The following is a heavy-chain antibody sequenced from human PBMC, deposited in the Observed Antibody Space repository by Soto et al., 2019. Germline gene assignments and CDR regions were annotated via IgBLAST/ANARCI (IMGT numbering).Heavy chain of an antibody. J-gene: IGHJ4*02. D-gene: IGHD6-19*01. CDR1: GGPISSGGYY. Sequence: TSETLSLTCTVSGGPISSGGYYWSWIRQHPGKGLEWIGYIYYSGSTYYNPSLKSRVTISVDTSKNQFSLKLSSVTAADTAVYYCARSPGRAVAGTVYYFDYWGQGTQVTVSS. CDR3: ARSPGRAVAGTVYYFDY. V-gene: IGHV4-31*03. CDR2: IYYSGST.